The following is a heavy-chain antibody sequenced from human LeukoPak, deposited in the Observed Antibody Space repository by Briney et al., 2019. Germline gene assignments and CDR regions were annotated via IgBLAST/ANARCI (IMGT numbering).Heavy chain of an antibody. V-gene: IGHV3-30-3*01. CDR3: AREEMAFDY. CDR2: ISYDGSNK. J-gene: IGHJ4*02. Sequence: GGSLRLSCAASGFTFSSYAMHWVRQAPGKGLEWVAVISYDGSNKYYADSVKGRFTISRDNSKNTLYLQMNSLRAEDTAVCYCAREEMAFDYWGQGTLVTVSS. D-gene: IGHD5-24*01. CDR1: GFTFSSYA.